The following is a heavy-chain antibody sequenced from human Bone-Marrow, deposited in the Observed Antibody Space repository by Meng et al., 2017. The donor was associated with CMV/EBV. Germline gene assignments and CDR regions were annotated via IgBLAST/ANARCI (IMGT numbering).Heavy chain of an antibody. D-gene: IGHD2-2*01. J-gene: IGHJ6*02. CDR1: GYSFTSYW. CDR3: ARLHENIVVVPAANDDPRAYGMDV. Sequence: GGSLRLSCKGSGYSFTSYWIGWVRQMPGKGLEWLGIIYPGDSDTRYSPSFQGQVTISADKSISTAYLQWSSLKASDTAMYYCARLHENIVVVPAANDDPRAYGMDVWGQGTTVTVSS. CDR2: IYPGDSDT. V-gene: IGHV5-51*01.